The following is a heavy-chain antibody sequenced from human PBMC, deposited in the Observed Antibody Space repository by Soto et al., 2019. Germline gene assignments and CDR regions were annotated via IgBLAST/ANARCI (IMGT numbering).Heavy chain of an antibody. J-gene: IGHJ4*02. CDR1: GYTFTAYY. D-gene: IGHD2-21*02. Sequence: QAQLVQSGAEVKKPGASVKVSCKTSGYTFTAYYIHWVRQAPGQGLEWVGWINPKTGDTKYAQKFQGRVTMTRDTSITAAYMELGRLRSDDTAVYYCPSQLASCDGDCYTEPIDYWGQGTLVTVSS. CDR3: PSQLASCDGDCYTEPIDY. V-gene: IGHV1-2*02. CDR2: INPKTGDT.